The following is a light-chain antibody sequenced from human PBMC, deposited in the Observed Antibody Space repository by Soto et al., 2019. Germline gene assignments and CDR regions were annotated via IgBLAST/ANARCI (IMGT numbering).Light chain of an antibody. Sequence: DIQMTQSPSTLSASIGDTVTITCRTSQSVDTWLAWYQHKAGKAPKLLIYRASSLATGVPSRYSGSGSGTAFTLTNASQQPDDFATYFCQHYNDYSRVFGQGTQVEIK. V-gene: IGKV1-5*03. CDR3: QHYNDYSRV. CDR2: RAS. J-gene: IGKJ1*01. CDR1: QSVDTW.